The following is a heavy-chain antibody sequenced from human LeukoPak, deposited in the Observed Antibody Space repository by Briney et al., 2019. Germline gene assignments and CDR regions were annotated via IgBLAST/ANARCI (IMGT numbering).Heavy chain of an antibody. V-gene: IGHV3-43*01. CDR1: GFTFDDYT. CDR2: ISWDGGST. Sequence: GGSLRLSCAASGFTFDDYTMHWVRQAPGEGLEWVSLISWDGGSTYYADSVKGRFTISRDNSKNSLYLQMNSLRTEDTALYYCAKDIAAMVRGVSMGMDVWGQGTTVAVSS. J-gene: IGHJ6*02. D-gene: IGHD3-10*01. CDR3: AKDIAAMVRGVSMGMDV.